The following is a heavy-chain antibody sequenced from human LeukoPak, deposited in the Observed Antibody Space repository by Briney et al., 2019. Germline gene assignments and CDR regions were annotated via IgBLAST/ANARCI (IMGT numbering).Heavy chain of an antibody. J-gene: IGHJ4*02. CDR1: GGSFSGYY. Sequence: SETLSLTCAVYGGSFSGYYWSWIRQPPGKGLEWIGEINHSGSTNYNPSLKSRVAISVDTSKNQFSLKLSSVTAADTAVYYCARGYYHNDYWGQRTLVTVSS. D-gene: IGHD3-10*01. CDR2: INHSGST. V-gene: IGHV4-34*01. CDR3: ARGYYHNDY.